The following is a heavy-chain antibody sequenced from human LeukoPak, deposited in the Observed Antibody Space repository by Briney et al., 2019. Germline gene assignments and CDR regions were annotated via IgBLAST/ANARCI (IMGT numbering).Heavy chain of an antibody. Sequence: SETLSLTCTVSGGSINNYYWSWIRQPPGKGLDWIGYLHYSGSTSYNPSLKSRVTISVDTSKNQFSLKLSSVTAADTAVYYCARVGYYGSGSYYSRDYWGQGTLVTVSS. V-gene: IGHV4-59*01. CDR1: GGSINNYY. CDR3: ARVGYYGSGSYYSRDY. D-gene: IGHD3-10*01. CDR2: LHYSGST. J-gene: IGHJ4*02.